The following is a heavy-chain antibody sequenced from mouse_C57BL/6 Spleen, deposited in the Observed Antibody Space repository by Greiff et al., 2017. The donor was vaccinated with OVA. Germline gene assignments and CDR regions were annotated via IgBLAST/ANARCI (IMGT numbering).Heavy chain of an antibody. V-gene: IGHV1-80*01. J-gene: IGHJ2*01. CDR1: GYAFSSYW. CDR2: IYPGDGDT. D-gene: IGHD2-4*01. Sequence: QVQLKESGAELVKPGASVKISCKASGYAFSSYWMNWVKQRPGKGLEWIGQIYPGDGDTNYNGKFKGKATLTADKSSSTAYMQLSSLTSEDSAVYFCARSCDYGDYFDYWGQGTTLTVSS. CDR3: ARSCDYGDYFDY.